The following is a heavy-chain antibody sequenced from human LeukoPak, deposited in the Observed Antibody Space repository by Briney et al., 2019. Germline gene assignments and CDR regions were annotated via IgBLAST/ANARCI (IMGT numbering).Heavy chain of an antibody. V-gene: IGHV3-23*01. D-gene: IGHD1-14*01. CDR1: GFTFSSNA. Sequence: GGSLRLSCAASGFTFSSNAMSWVRQAPGKGLEWVSAISGNGYNTYYADSVKGRFTISRDNSKNTLYLQMNSLRAADAAVYYCAKELINRSTTRGFDYWGQGTLVTVSS. CDR2: ISGNGYNT. J-gene: IGHJ4*02. CDR3: AKELINRSTTRGFDY.